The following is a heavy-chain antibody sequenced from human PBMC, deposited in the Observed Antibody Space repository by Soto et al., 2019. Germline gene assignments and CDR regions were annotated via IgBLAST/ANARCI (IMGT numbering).Heavy chain of an antibody. J-gene: IGHJ4*02. D-gene: IGHD3-16*01. Sequence: EVQLVESGGGLIQPGGSLRLSCAASGFSVSNNYMNWVRQAPGKGLEWVSVIYNDGRTLYTDSMKGRFTISRDNSKNTVYLHMNSLRCEDTAVYYCARLTVLGDIDSDYWGQGTLVTVSS. CDR3: ARLTVLGDIDSDY. V-gene: IGHV3-53*01. CDR1: GFSVSNNY. CDR2: IYNDGRT.